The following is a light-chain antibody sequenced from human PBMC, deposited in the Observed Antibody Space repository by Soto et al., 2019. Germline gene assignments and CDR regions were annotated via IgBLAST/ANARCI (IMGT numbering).Light chain of an antibody. Sequence: QSVLTQPASVSGSPGQSITISCTGTNSDVGGYDYVSWYQQHPGKAPQLMIYEVSNRPSGVSNRFSGSKSGNTASLTISGLQAEDEADYYCSSYTSSSTLYVFGTGTKLTVL. CDR2: EVS. V-gene: IGLV2-14*01. CDR3: SSYTSSSTLYV. CDR1: NSDVGGYDY. J-gene: IGLJ1*01.